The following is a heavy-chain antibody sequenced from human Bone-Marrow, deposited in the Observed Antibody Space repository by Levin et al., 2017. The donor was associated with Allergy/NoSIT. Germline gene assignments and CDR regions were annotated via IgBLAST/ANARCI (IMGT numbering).Heavy chain of an antibody. CDR3: AKDFSGDEWPYCLDV. J-gene: IGHJ6*02. CDR1: KFTFKNYA. D-gene: IGHD1-26*01. CDR2: IGSIQTYT. V-gene: IGHV3-23*01. Sequence: GGSLRLSCEAFKFTFKNYAMNWIRQAPGKGLEWVSGIGSIQTYTYYADSVKGRFIISRDNSANTLFLQMNSLTAEDTAVYYCAKDFSGDEWPYCLDVWGQGTRVAVSS.